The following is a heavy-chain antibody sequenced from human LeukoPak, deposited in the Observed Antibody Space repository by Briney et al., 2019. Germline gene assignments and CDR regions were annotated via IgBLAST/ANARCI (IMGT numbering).Heavy chain of an antibody. CDR2: ISYSGTT. CDR3: ASSGGGSNYYYYGMDV. CDR1: VGSISSYY. Sequence: NPSETLSLTCTVSVGSISSYYWSWIRQPPGKGLEWIGYISYSGTTNYNPSLKSRVAISVDPSKNQVSLKLSSVTAADTAVYYCASSGGGSNYYYYGMDVWGQGTTVTVAS. J-gene: IGHJ6*02. V-gene: IGHV4-59*08. D-gene: IGHD2-15*01.